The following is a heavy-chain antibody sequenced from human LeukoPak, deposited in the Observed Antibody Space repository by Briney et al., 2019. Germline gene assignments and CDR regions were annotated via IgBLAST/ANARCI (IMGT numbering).Heavy chain of an antibody. CDR3: ARAGGAVAGPFDY. V-gene: IGHV3-30*19. J-gene: IGHJ4*02. D-gene: IGHD6-19*01. Sequence: GGSLRLSCAASGFTFSSYGMHWVRQAPGKGLEWVAVISYDGSNKYYADSVKGRFTISRDNSKNTLYLQMNSLRAEDTAVYYCARAGGAVAGPFDYWGQGTLVTVSS. CDR2: ISYDGSNK. CDR1: GFTFSSYG.